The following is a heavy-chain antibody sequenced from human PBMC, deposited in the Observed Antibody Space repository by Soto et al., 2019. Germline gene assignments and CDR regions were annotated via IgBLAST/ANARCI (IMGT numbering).Heavy chain of an antibody. CDR1: GFTFSSYA. CDR3: AKDILPQRGSCWYSHFDY. J-gene: IGHJ4*02. D-gene: IGHD6-19*01. V-gene: IGHV3-23*01. Sequence: EVQLLESGGGLVQPGGSLRLSCAASGFTFSSYAMSWVRQAPGKGLEWVSAISGSGGSTYYADSVKGRFTISRDNSKKTLYLQINRLRAEDTAVYYCAKDILPQRGSCWYSHFDYWGQGTLVPVSS. CDR2: ISGSGGST.